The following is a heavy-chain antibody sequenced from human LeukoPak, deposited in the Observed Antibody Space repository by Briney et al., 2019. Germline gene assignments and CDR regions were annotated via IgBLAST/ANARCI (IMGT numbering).Heavy chain of an antibody. CDR1: GYTFTNYG. J-gene: IGHJ4*02. V-gene: IGHV1-18*01. D-gene: IGHD2-15*01. CDR3: ARTCSGASWYVIY. Sequence: ASVKVSCKASGYTFTNYGITWVRQAPGQGLEWMGWISGYNGNTNYAQKLQGRVTMTTETSTSTAYMELRSLRSDDTAVYYCARTCSGASWYVIYWGQGTLLTVSS. CDR2: ISGYNGNT.